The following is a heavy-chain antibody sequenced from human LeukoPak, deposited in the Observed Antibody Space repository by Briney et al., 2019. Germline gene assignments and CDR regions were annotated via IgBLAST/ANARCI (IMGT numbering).Heavy chain of an antibody. CDR1: GGSFSGYY. CDR2: INHGGST. D-gene: IGHD5-18*01. V-gene: IGHV4-34*01. J-gene: IGHJ4*02. CDR3: ARGPGLWSFDY. Sequence: SETLSLTCAVYGGSFSGYYWSWIRQPPGKGLEWIGEINHGGSTNYNPSLKSRVTISVDTSKNQFSLKLSSVTAADTAVYYCARGPGLWSFDYWGQGTLVTVSS.